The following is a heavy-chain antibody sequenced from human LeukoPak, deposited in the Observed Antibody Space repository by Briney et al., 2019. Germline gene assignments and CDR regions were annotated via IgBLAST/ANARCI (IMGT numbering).Heavy chain of an antibody. Sequence: SETLSLTCTVSGGSINSSSYYWGWIRQPPGEGLEWIGSIHFIGISYYNPSLKSRITISVDTSKNQSSLRLNSVIAADTAVYYCARIKKGDYMDVWGKGTTVTVSS. CDR2: IHFIGIS. D-gene: IGHD3-16*01. V-gene: IGHV4-39*07. J-gene: IGHJ6*03. CDR1: GGSINSSSYY. CDR3: ARIKKGDYMDV.